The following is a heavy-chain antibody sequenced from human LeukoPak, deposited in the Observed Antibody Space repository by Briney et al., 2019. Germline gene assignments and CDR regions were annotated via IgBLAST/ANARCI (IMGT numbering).Heavy chain of an antibody. V-gene: IGHV4-39*07. J-gene: IGHJ4*02. Sequence: SETLSLTCSVSGGSISSSNYYWGWIRQPPGKGLEWIGSIYYSGSTYYNPSLKSRVTISVDTSKNQFSLKLSSVTAADTAVYYCARDLPSGSGYDYWGQGTLVTVSS. CDR2: IYYSGST. CDR1: GGSISSSNYY. CDR3: ARDLPSGSGYDY. D-gene: IGHD3-22*01.